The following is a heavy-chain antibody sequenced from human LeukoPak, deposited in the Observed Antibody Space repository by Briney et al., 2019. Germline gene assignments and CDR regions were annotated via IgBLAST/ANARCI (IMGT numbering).Heavy chain of an antibody. CDR1: GVPISTYY. Sequence: PSETLSLTCSVSGVPISTYYWSWLRQSPGKGLEWIAYVYYNGDIMYNPSLKSRVTISLDTSKNQFSLSMTSVTAADTAVYFCATTWYYDSRGYLFDDWGHGNLVTVSS. V-gene: IGHV4-59*01. D-gene: IGHD3-22*01. CDR2: VYYNGDI. CDR3: ATTWYYDSRGYLFDD. J-gene: IGHJ4*01.